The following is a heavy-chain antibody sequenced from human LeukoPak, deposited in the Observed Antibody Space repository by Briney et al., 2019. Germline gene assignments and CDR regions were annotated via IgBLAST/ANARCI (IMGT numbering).Heavy chain of an antibody. CDR1: GGSISSGGYY. D-gene: IGHD1-1*01. V-gene: IGHV4-31*03. CDR2: IYYSGST. J-gene: IGHJ6*03. CDR3: ARDYKRTGTQPRRFYYYYMDV. Sequence: PSETLSLTCTVSGGSISSGGYYWSWIRQHPGKGLEWIGYIYYSGSTYYNPSLKSRVTISVDTSKNQFSLKLSSVTAADTAVYYCARDYKRTGTQPRRFYYYYMDVWGKGTTVTVSS.